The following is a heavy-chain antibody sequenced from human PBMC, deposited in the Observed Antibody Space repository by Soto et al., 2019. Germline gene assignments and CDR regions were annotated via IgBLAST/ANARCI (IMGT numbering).Heavy chain of an antibody. J-gene: IGHJ6*02. D-gene: IGHD2-2*01. V-gene: IGHV3-23*01. CDR3: AKSLSSAVNAGLDV. CDR1: GFTFSDNA. CDR2: ISDDGDST. Sequence: EVQLLESGGGLVQPGGSLRLSCGASGFTFSDNAMTWVRQAPGKGLEWVSSISDDGDSTYYADSVKGRFTISRDNSKNTLFLQMSSLGAEDTAVDYCAKSLSSAVNAGLDVWGQGTAVNVSS.